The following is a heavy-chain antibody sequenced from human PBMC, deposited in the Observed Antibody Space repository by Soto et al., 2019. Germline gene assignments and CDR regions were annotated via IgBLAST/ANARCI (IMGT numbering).Heavy chain of an antibody. CDR1: GFTFSASS. CDR3: ARGYDYLIDD. Sequence: PXGCLRLSCAASGFTFSASSMNWVRQTPGKGPDWVANMNTDGRVKNYAESVRGRFTISRDNAKNSLYLQMNSLRAEDTAVYSCARGYDYLIDDWGQGTPVTVPS. CDR2: MNTDGRVK. D-gene: IGHD3-22*01. J-gene: IGHJ4*02. V-gene: IGHV3-7*01.